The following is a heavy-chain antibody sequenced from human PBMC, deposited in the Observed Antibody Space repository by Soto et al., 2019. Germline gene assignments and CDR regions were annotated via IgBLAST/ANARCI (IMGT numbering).Heavy chain of an antibody. CDR1: GGSISSYY. D-gene: IGHD6-6*01. V-gene: IGHV4-59*01. J-gene: IGHJ6*03. Sequence: SETLSLTCTVSGGSISSYYWSWIRQPPGKGLEWIGYIYYSGSTNYNPSLKSRVTISVDTSKNQFSLKLSSVTAADTAVYYCARTLEQLVYSYYYYYMDVWGKGTTVTVSS. CDR3: ARTLEQLVYSYYYYYMDV. CDR2: IYYSGST.